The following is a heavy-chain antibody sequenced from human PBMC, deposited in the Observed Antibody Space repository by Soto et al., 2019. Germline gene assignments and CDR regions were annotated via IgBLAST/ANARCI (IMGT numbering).Heavy chain of an antibody. Sequence: QVQLVQSGAEVKKPGASVKVSCKASGYTFTSYGITWVRQAPGQGLEWMGWISAYNGNTNYAQKLQGRVTMTTDTSTGTAYMELRRLRSDDTAVYYCARDVGYSSTWEIWGQGTMVSVSS. J-gene: IGHJ3*02. CDR3: ARDVGYSSTWEI. D-gene: IGHD6-13*01. V-gene: IGHV1-18*01. CDR1: GYTFTSYG. CDR2: ISAYNGNT.